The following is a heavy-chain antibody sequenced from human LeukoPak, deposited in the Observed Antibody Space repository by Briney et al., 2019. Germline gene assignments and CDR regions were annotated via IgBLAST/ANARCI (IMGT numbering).Heavy chain of an antibody. Sequence: ASVKVSCKASGYTFVTYGINWVRQAPGQGPEWIGWISTYNGNTKYALKFQDRVTLTRDTSTTTAYMELKSLTSDDRAVSYCARVSFEHWGQGTLVIVSP. V-gene: IGHV1-18*01. CDR1: GYTFVTYG. CDR3: ARVSFEH. J-gene: IGHJ4*02. CDR2: ISTYNGNT.